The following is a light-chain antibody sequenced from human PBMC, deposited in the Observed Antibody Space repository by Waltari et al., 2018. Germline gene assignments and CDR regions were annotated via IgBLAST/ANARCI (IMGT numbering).Light chain of an antibody. CDR1: QRITRW. Sequence: DIQMTQSPSTVSASVGDRVTITSLAIQRITRWLVWYHQKPGKAPKLLIHKASSLQSGVPSRFSGSGSGTEFTLNITSLQPDDFATYYCQHYNSFSALFTFGPGTQVDIK. J-gene: IGKJ3*01. CDR2: KAS. V-gene: IGKV1-5*03. CDR3: QHYNSFSALFT.